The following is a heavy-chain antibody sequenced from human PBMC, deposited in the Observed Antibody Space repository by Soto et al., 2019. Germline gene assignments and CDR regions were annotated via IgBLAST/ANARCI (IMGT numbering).Heavy chain of an antibody. J-gene: IGHJ4*02. Sequence: GGSLRLSCAASGFTFSSYSTNWVRQAPGKGLEWVSSISSSSSYIYYADSVKGRFTISRDSAKNSLYLQMNSLRAEDTAVYYCARDHVAGTTARYFDYWGQGTLVTVSS. V-gene: IGHV3-21*01. CDR2: ISSSSSYI. CDR3: ARDHVAGTTARYFDY. CDR1: GFTFSSYS. D-gene: IGHD1-7*01.